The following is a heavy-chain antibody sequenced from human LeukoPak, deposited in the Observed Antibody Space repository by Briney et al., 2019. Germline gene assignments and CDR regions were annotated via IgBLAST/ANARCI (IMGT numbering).Heavy chain of an antibody. CDR3: AKVGNVGSYGSGSYYKYYFDY. CDR2: ISGSGVDT. J-gene: IGHJ4*02. V-gene: IGHV3-23*01. CDR1: GFTFSSYA. D-gene: IGHD3-10*01. Sequence: GGSLRLSCAASGFTFSSYAMSWVRQAPGKGLEWVSAISGSGVDTYYADSVKGRFTISRDNSKNTLYLQMNSLRAEDTAVYYCAKVGNVGSYGSGSYYKYYFDYWGQGTLVTVSS.